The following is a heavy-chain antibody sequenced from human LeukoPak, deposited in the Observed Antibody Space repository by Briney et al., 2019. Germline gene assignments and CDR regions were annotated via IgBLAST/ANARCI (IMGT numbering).Heavy chain of an antibody. D-gene: IGHD6-19*01. CDR3: AKAIGYRSGWPRFDY. CDR2: IGGSGGST. V-gene: IGHV3-23*01. J-gene: IGHJ4*02. Sequence: GGSLRLSCAASGFTFSSYAMNWVRQAPGKGLEWVSAIGGSGGSTYYADSVKGRFTISRDNSKNTLYLQMNSQRAEDTAVYYCAKAIGYRSGWPRFDYWGQGTLVTVSS. CDR1: GFTFSSYA.